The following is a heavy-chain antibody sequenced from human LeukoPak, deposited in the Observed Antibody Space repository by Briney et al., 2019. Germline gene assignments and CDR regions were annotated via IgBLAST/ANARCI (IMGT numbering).Heavy chain of an antibody. CDR2: ISSSGSAK. J-gene: IGHJ4*02. V-gene: IGHV3-48*01. CDR3: ARALGYCSSASCYYFDN. CDR1: GFTFTSYT. D-gene: IGHD2-2*01. Sequence: GGSLRLSCVASGFTFTSYTMNWVRQAPGKGLEWVSYISSSGSAKYYADSVKGRFTISRDNAKNSLYLQMNSLRAEDTAVYYCARALGYCSSASCYYFDNWGQGTLVTVSS.